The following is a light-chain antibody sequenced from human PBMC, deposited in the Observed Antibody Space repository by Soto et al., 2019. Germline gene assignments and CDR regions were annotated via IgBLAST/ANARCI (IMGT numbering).Light chain of an antibody. J-gene: IGLJ1*01. CDR1: SSDIGLYNY. CDR2: DVS. Sequence: QSVLTQPPSVSGAPGQRVTISCTGSSSDIGLYNYVSWFQQHPGKVPKLMIFDVSKRPSGVPDRFSGSKSGNTASLTISGLQAEDEADYYCCSYAGSYAYVFGTGTKVTVL. CDR3: CSYAGSYAYV. V-gene: IGLV2-11*01.